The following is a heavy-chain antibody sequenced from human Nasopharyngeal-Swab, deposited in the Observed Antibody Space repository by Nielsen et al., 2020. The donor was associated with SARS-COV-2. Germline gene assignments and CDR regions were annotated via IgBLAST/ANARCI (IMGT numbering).Heavy chain of an antibody. CDR3: ARSYYDFWSGYLEYYYGMDV. CDR1: GYTFTSHY. V-gene: IGHV1-46*01. Sequence: ASVKVSCKASGYTFTSHYMHWVRQAPGQGLEWMGIINPSGGGTTYAQKFQGRVTMTRDTSTSTVYMELSSLRSEDTAVYYCARSYYDFWSGYLEYYYGMDVWGQGTTVPSP. CDR2: INPSGGGT. D-gene: IGHD3-3*01. J-gene: IGHJ6*02.